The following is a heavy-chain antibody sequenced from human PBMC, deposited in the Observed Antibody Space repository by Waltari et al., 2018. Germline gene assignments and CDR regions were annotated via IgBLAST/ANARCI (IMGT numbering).Heavy chain of an antibody. D-gene: IGHD3-22*01. CDR3: ARDYCDRMKCHGMDV. V-gene: IGHV3-30*19. Sequence: QVQLVESGGGVVQPGRSLRLSCAASDFTFRSYAMHWVRQAPGKGLEWVAVISYNSINTYYVDSVKGRFTISRDNSKKMLYLQMNSLRGDDTAVYYCARDYCDRMKCHGMDVWGQGTTVTVSS. J-gene: IGHJ6*02. CDR2: ISYNSINT. CDR1: DFTFRSYA.